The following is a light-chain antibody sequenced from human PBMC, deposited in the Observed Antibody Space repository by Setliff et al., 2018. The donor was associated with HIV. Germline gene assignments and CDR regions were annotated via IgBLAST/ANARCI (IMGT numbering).Light chain of an antibody. V-gene: IGKV1-13*02. CDR1: QAISDS. CDR3: QEFKTYPLT. J-gene: IGKJ4*01. Sequence: ALQLTQSPSSLSASIGDQVTITCRASQAISDSLGWYQQKPGQPPKILIYDVSTLESGVPSRFSGSGSGTEFTLTISGLQPEDFATYFCQEFKTYPLTVGGGTKVDIK. CDR2: DVS.